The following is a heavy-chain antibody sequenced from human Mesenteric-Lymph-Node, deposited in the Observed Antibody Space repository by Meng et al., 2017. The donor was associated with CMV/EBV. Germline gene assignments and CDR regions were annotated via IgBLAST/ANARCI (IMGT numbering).Heavy chain of an antibody. CDR3: AKDLGSGTTDPFTSYGMDV. Sequence: GESLKISCAASGFTFGNFAMNWVRQAPGKWLEWVAFIRYDGSNKYYADSVKGRFTISRDHSKNTLYLQMNSLRAEDTAVYYCAKDLGSGTTDPFTSYGMDVWGQGTTVTVSS. CDR2: IRYDGSNK. CDR1: GFTFGNFA. D-gene: IGHD3-10*01. J-gene: IGHJ6*02. V-gene: IGHV3-30*02.